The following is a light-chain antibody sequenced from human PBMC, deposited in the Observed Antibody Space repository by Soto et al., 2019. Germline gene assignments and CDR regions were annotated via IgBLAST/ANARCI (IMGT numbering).Light chain of an antibody. V-gene: IGKV3-20*01. CDR1: QSVSSNY. CDR2: GAS. J-gene: IGKJ1*01. Sequence: SVFTQSPGTLSLSPGERATLSCRASQSVSSNYLAWYQQKPGQAPRLLIYGASTRATGIPDRFSGSGSGTDFTLTISRLEPEDSAVYYCQQYGSSPTWTFGQGTKVDIK. CDR3: QQYGSSPTWT.